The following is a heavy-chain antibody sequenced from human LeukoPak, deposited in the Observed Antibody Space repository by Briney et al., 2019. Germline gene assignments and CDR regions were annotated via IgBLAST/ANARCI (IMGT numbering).Heavy chain of an antibody. V-gene: IGHV4-34*01. CDR2: IYYSGST. J-gene: IGHJ4*02. CDR1: GGSFSGYY. D-gene: IGHD2-2*01. CDR3: ARDRDIVVVPAATSFDY. Sequence: SETLSLTCAVYGGSFSGYYWSWIRQPPGKGLEWIGSIYYSGSTYYNPSLKSRVTISVDASKNQFSLKLSSVTAADTAVYYCARDRDIVVVPAATSFDYWGQGTLVTVSS.